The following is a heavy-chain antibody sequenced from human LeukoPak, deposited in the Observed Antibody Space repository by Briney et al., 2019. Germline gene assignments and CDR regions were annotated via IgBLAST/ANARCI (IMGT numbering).Heavy chain of an antibody. J-gene: IGHJ6*03. Sequence: PGGSLRLSCAASGFRFSDNAMSWVRQAPGKGLEWVSSISGISEYIFYADSVKGRFTISRDNYKNTLYLQMNSLRAEDTAVYYCAKGGAVSSKSITLIRGTRKYYYYMDVWGKGTTVTISS. D-gene: IGHD3-10*01. CDR3: AKGGAVSSKSITLIRGTRKYYYYMDV. CDR2: ISGISEYI. CDR1: GFRFSDNA. V-gene: IGHV3-23*01.